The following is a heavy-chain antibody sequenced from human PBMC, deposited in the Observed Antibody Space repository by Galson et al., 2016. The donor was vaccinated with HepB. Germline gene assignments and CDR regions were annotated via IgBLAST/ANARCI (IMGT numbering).Heavy chain of an antibody. CDR3: ARDNYDSLTGYGPWEH. CDR2: ISTGSTTI. Sequence: SLRLSCAASGFSISSYSMNWVRQAPGKGLEWVSYISTGSTTIYYADSVKGRFTISRDNAKNSLYLQMNRLRDEDTAVYYCARDNYDSLTGYGPWEHWGQGTLVTVSS. J-gene: IGHJ4*02. D-gene: IGHD3-9*01. CDR1: GFSISSYS. V-gene: IGHV3-48*02.